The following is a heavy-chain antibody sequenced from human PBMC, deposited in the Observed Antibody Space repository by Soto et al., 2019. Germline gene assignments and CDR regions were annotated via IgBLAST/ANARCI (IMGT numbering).Heavy chain of an antibody. J-gene: IGHJ4*02. D-gene: IGHD3-16*02. CDR1: GFTFSSYA. Sequence: VQLLESGGGLVQPGGSLRLSCAASGFTFSSYAMSWVRQAPGKGLEWVSAISGSGGSTYYADSVKGRFTISRDNSKNTLYLQMNSLRAEDTAVYYCAKGGYDYIWGSYPLFDYWGQGTLVTVSS. CDR2: ISGSGGST. CDR3: AKGGYDYIWGSYPLFDY. V-gene: IGHV3-23*01.